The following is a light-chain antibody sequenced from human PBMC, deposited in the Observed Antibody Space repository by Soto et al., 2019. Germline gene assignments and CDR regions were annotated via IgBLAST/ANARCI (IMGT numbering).Light chain of an antibody. CDR2: ATS. V-gene: IGKV1-39*01. Sequence: DIQMTQSPSSLSASVGDRVTITCRASQNIMSYLNWYQQKPGKAPQLLIYATSSLQTGVPSRFSASGSGTDFSLVISDLQPEDSATYYCQQGYSSRWTSGRGTKVDIK. CDR1: QNIMSY. J-gene: IGKJ1*01. CDR3: QQGYSSRWT.